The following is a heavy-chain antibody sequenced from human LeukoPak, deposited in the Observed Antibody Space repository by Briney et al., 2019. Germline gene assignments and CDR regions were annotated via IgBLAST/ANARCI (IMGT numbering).Heavy chain of an antibody. Sequence: ASVKVSCKASGYTFTGYYMQWVRQAPGQGLEWMGWINPNSGGTNYTQKFQGRVTMTRDTSISTAYLELSRLRSDDTAVYYCARDKGATQLHPLDYWGQGTLVTVSS. J-gene: IGHJ4*02. D-gene: IGHD1-26*01. CDR3: ARDKGATQLHPLDY. V-gene: IGHV1-2*02. CDR1: GYTFTGYY. CDR2: INPNSGGT.